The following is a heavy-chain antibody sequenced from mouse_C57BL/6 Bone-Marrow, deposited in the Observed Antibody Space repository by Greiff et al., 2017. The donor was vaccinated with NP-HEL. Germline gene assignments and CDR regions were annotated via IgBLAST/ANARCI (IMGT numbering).Heavy chain of an antibody. V-gene: IGHV1-26*01. CDR2: INPNNGGT. D-gene: IGHD2-1*01. J-gene: IGHJ3*01. Sequence: EVQLQQSGPELVKPGASVKISCKASGYTFTDYYMNWVKQSHGKSLEWIGDINPNNGGTSYNQKFKGKATLTVDKSSSTAYMELRSLTSEDSAVYYCARVLSIYYGKRAWFAYWGQGTLVTVSA. CDR3: ARVLSIYYGKRAWFAY. CDR1: GYTFTDYY.